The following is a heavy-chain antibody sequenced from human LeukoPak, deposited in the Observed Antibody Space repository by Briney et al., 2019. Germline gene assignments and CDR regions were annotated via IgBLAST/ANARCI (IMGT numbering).Heavy chain of an antibody. CDR1: GDSVSSNSAA. D-gene: IGHD1-26*01. V-gene: IGHV6-1*01. CDR2: TYYRSKWYY. J-gene: IGHJ4*02. Sequence: SQTLPLTCAISGDSVSSNSAAWNWIRQPPSRGLEWLGRTYYRSKWYYDYAVAVKSRISINPDTSKNQFSLRLSSVTPEDTAVYYCARDPVGGSTIFDYWGQGTLVTVSS. CDR3: ARDPVGGSTIFDY.